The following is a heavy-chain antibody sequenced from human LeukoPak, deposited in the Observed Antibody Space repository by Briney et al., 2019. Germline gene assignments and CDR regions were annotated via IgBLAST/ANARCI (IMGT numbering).Heavy chain of an antibody. V-gene: IGHV1-18*01. D-gene: IGHD1-7*01. J-gene: IGHJ4*02. Sequence: SVKVSCKASGYTFTSYGISWVRQAPGQGLEWMGWISAYNGNTNYAQKLQGRVTMTTDTSTSTAYMELRSLRSDDTAVYYCARAKENYHAHYFDYWGQGTLVTVSS. CDR1: GYTFTSYG. CDR2: ISAYNGNT. CDR3: ARAKENYHAHYFDY.